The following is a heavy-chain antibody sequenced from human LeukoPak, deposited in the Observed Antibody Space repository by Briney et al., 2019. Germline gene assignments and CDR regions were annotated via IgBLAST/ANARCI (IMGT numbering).Heavy chain of an antibody. CDR2: IYYSGSST. J-gene: IGHJ6*02. Sequence: SETLSLTCTVSGGSMSGFFWTWIRQPPGRALEWIGSIYYSGSSTKYNPSLKSRVTISVDTSKSQFSLNLNSATAGDTAVYYCARTSRHFYGSGTNLTPWPAGMDVWGQGTTVTVSS. V-gene: IGHV4-59*01. CDR1: GGSMSGFF. CDR3: ARTSRHFYGSGTNLTPWPAGMDV. D-gene: IGHD3-10*01.